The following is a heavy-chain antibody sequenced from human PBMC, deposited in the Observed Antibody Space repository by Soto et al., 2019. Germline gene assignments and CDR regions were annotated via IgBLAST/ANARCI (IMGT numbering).Heavy chain of an antibody. CDR3: ATGTSVFDC. V-gene: IGHV3-23*01. CDR1: GFTFGSSA. CDR2: ITATGGTT. Sequence: GGSLRLSCAASGFTFGSSAMSWVRQAPGKGVEWVSAITATGGTTYYADSVRGRFTISRDNSKNTLYLQMNSLRAEDTAVYYCATGTSVFDCCGQGALLTVSS. J-gene: IGHJ4*02. D-gene: IGHD4-17*01.